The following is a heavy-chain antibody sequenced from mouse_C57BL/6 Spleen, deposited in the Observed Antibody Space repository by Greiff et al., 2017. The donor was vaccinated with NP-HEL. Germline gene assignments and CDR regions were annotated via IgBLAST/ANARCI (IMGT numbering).Heavy chain of an antibody. CDR3: ARDSSYYYGSSYAMDY. CDR1: GYSITSGYY. CDR2: ISYDGSN. Sequence: EVQLQQSGPGLVKPSQSLSLTCSVTGYSITSGYYWNWIRQFPGNKLEWMGYISYDGSNNYNPSLKNRISITRDTSKNQFFLKLNSVTTEDTATYYCARDSSYYYGSSYAMDYWGQGTSVTVSS. D-gene: IGHD1-1*01. V-gene: IGHV3-6*01. J-gene: IGHJ4*01.